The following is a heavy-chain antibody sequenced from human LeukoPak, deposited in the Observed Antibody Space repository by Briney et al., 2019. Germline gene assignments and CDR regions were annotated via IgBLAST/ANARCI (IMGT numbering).Heavy chain of an antibody. Sequence: PSETLSLTCAVYGGSFSGYYWSWIRQPPGKGLEWIGEINHSGGTNYNPSLKSRVTISVDTSKNQFSLKLSSVTAADTAVYYCARLSRPYIVVVPAAKSQGRYYHMDVWGKGTTVTVSS. V-gene: IGHV4-34*01. CDR1: GGSFSGYY. CDR2: INHSGGT. J-gene: IGHJ6*03. CDR3: ARLSRPYIVVVPAAKSQGRYYHMDV. D-gene: IGHD2-2*01.